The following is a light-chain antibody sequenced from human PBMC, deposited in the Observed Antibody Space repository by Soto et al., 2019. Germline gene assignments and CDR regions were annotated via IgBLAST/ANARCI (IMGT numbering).Light chain of an antibody. CDR1: STNIGGNY. Sequence: QSVVTQTPSASGTPGQRVTFSCSGGSTNIGGNYVSWFQQLPGMAPKLLIYETYKRPSGVPDRFSGSKSGITASLTVSGLQAEDEAEYYCSSYTGTNKDVMFGGGTKLTVL. J-gene: IGLJ3*02. V-gene: IGLV1-44*01. CDR2: ETY. CDR3: SSYTGTNKDVM.